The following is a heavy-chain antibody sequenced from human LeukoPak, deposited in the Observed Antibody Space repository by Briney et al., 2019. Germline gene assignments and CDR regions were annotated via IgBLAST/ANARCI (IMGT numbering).Heavy chain of an antibody. CDR1: GGSISSYY. D-gene: IGHD1-26*01. V-gene: IGHV4-59*01. CDR2: IYYSGST. CDR3: ARGSIVGATPHDL. J-gene: IGHJ2*01. Sequence: SETLSLTCTVSGGSISSYYWSWIRQPPGKGLEWLGYIYYSGSTNYNPSLKSRVTISVDTSKNQFSLKLSSVTAADTAVYYCARGSIVGATPHDLWGRGTLVTVSS.